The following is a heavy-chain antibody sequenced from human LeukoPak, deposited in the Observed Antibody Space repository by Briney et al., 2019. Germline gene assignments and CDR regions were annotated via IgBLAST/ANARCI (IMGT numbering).Heavy chain of an antibody. V-gene: IGHV3-23*01. CDR2: ISGSGGST. CDR1: GFTFSSYA. Sequence: QTGGSLRLSCAASGFTFSSYAMSWVRQAPGKGLEWVSAISGSGGSTYYADSVKGRFTISRDNSKNTLYLQMNSLRAEDTAVYYCAIAPLLTTIVTWGYCGQGTLVNV. J-gene: IGHJ4*02. D-gene: IGHD3-22*01. CDR3: AIAPLLTTIVTWGY.